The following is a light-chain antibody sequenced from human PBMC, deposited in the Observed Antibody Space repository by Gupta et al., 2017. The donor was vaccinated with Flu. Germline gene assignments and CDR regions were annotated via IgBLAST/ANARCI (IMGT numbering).Light chain of an antibody. CDR3: MQGAHWPPWT. CDR1: QSLVYSDGNTY. J-gene: IGKJ1*01. CDR2: KVS. Sequence: DVVMTQSPLSLPVTLGQPASISCRSSQSLVYSDGNTYLSWFHQRPGQSPRRLLYKVSNRDPGVPDRFSGSGSVTDFTLKISRVEADDVGVYYCMQGAHWPPWTFGQGTKVEIK. V-gene: IGKV2-30*01.